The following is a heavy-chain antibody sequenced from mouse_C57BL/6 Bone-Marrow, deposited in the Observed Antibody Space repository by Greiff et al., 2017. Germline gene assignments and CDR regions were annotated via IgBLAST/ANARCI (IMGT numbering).Heavy chain of an antibody. CDR3: ARLEFDCSSGYWYFDV. CDR1: GYTFTSYD. J-gene: IGHJ1*03. Sequence: VQLQQSGPELVKPGASVKLSCKASGYTFTSYDINWVKQRPGQGLEWIGWIYPRDGSTKYNEKFKGKATLTGDTASSTAYMELHSLTSDDSAVYFCARLEFDCSSGYWYFDVWGTGTTVTVSS. CDR2: IYPRDGST. D-gene: IGHD1-1*01. V-gene: IGHV1-85*01.